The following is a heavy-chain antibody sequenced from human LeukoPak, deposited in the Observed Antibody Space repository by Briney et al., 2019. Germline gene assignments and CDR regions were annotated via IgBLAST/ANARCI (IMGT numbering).Heavy chain of an antibody. CDR1: GFTFSSYA. CDR2: ISYDGSNK. J-gene: IGHJ3*02. V-gene: IGHV3-30*04. Sequence: GGSLRLSCAASGFTFSSYAMHWVRQAPGKGLEWVAVISYDGSNKYYADSVKGRFTISRDNSKNTLHLQMNSLRAEDTAVYYCAGEDGDYRLGDAFDIWGQGTMVTVSS. CDR3: AGEDGDYRLGDAFDI. D-gene: IGHD4-17*01.